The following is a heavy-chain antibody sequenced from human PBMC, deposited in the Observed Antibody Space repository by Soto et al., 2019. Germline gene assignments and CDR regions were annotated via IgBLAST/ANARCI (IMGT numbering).Heavy chain of an antibody. V-gene: IGHV3-73*01. Sequence: GGSLGLSCAASGVRVRGSAMDGVRQASGKGLEWVGRIRTRPNNFATEYGESVKGRFTISRDDSRNTTYLQMESLKTEDTAVYYCTSPLGNGVYTDPSRSVAVWGNGTTVTVSS. J-gene: IGHJ6*04. D-gene: IGHD4-17*01. CDR1: GVRVRGSA. CDR2: IRTRPNNFAT. CDR3: TSPLGNGVYTDPSRSVAV.